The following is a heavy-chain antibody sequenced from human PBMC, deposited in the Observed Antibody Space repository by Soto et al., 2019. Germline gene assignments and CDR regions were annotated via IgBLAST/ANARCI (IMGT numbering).Heavy chain of an antibody. CDR2: INHSGST. Sequence: QVQLQQWGAGLLKPSETLSLTCAVYGGSFSGYYWTWIRQPPGTGLEWIGEINHSGSTNYNPSLKSRGTISLDTSKNQFSLKLTSVTAADTAVYYCARDQITGLFDYWGQGTLVTVSS. V-gene: IGHV4-34*01. CDR1: GGSFSGYY. CDR3: ARDQITGLFDY. D-gene: IGHD2-8*02. J-gene: IGHJ4*02.